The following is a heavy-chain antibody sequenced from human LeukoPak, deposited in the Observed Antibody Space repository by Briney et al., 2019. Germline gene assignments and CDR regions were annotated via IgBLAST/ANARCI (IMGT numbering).Heavy chain of an antibody. V-gene: IGHV1-46*01. CDR3: ARADSSGSSYFDC. Sequence: ASVKVSCKASGYTFTSYYMHWVRQAPGQGLEWMGIVNPSGGSTSYAQRFQGRVTMTRDTSTSTVYMELSSLRSEDTAVYYCARADSSGSSYFDCWGQGTLVTVSS. CDR1: GYTFTSYY. J-gene: IGHJ4*02. CDR2: VNPSGGST. D-gene: IGHD6-6*01.